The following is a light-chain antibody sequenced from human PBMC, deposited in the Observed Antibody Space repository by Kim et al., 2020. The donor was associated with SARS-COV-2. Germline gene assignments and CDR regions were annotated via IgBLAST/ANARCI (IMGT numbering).Light chain of an antibody. Sequence: DIQLTQSPSFLSASVGDGVTITCRASQGIATYVAWYQQKPGKAPKVLIYAASTLQSGVPSRFSGSGSGTEFTLTISSLQLEDSATYFCQQLSSYPLTFGVGTKVDIK. V-gene: IGKV1-9*01. CDR1: QGIATY. CDR3: QQLSSYPLT. J-gene: IGKJ4*01. CDR2: AAS.